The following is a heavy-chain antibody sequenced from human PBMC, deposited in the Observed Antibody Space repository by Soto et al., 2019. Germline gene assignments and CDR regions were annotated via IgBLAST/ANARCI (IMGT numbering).Heavy chain of an antibody. CDR1: GFSLTTFA. V-gene: IGHV3-30*04. J-gene: IGHJ4*02. CDR2: ISHDGTNQ. CDR3: ASLADY. Sequence: QVQLVESGGGVVQPGRSLRLSCAASGFSLTTFAMEWVRQAPGKGLEWLAGISHDGTNQYYADSVKGRFTISRDISKKTLYLEMNGLRAEDTALYYCASLADYWGQGTLVTVSS.